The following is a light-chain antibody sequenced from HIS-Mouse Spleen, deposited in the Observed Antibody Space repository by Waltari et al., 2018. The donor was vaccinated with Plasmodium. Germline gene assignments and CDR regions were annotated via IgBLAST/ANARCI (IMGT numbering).Light chain of an antibody. CDR2: DVS. CDR3: CSYAGSYTWV. J-gene: IGLJ3*02. CDR1: SSDVGGYNY. Sequence: QSALTQPRSVSGSPGQSVTISCPGTSSDVGGYNYVPWYQQHPGNAPKLMIYDVSKRPSGVPDRFSGSKSGNTASLTISGLQAEDEADYYCCSYAGSYTWVFGGGTKLTVL. V-gene: IGLV2-11*01.